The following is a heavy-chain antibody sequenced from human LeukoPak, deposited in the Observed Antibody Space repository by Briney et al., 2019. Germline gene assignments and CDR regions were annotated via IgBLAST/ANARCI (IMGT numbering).Heavy chain of an antibody. J-gene: IGHJ5*02. CDR1: GGSNNSYY. CDR2: THPSGNS. V-gene: IGHV4-4*09. CDR3: ARKAPKKGWFDP. Sequence: PSETLSLTCTVSGGSNNSYYWSWIRQPPGKGLEWIGYTHPSGNSNYSPSLKSRVTISIDTSRNQFSLKLSSVTAADTAVYYCARKAPKKGWFDPWGQGTLVTVSS.